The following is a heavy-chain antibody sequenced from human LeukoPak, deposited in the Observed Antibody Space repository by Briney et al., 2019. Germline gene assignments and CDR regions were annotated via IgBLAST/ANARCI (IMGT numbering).Heavy chain of an antibody. Sequence: PGGSLRLSCAASGFTFSSYSMNWVRQAPGKGLEWVSSISSSSSYIYYADSVEGRFTISRDNAKNSLYLQMNSLRAEDPAVYYCARDAGSGDDAFDIWGQGTMVTGSS. V-gene: IGHV3-21*01. J-gene: IGHJ3*02. D-gene: IGHD2-15*01. CDR2: ISSSSSYI. CDR1: GFTFSSYS. CDR3: ARDAGSGDDAFDI.